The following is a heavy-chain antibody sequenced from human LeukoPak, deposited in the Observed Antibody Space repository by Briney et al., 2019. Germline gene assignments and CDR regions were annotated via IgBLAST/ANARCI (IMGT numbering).Heavy chain of an antibody. CDR3: ARDRRFGEFGWFDP. Sequence: SETLSLTCTVSGYSISSGYYWGWIRQPPGKGLEWIRSIYHSGSTYYNPSLKSRVTISVDTSKNQFSLKLSSVTAADTAVYYCARDRRFGEFGWFDPWGQGTLVTVSS. V-gene: IGHV4-38-2*02. CDR2: IYHSGST. D-gene: IGHD3-10*01. CDR1: GYSISSGYY. J-gene: IGHJ5*02.